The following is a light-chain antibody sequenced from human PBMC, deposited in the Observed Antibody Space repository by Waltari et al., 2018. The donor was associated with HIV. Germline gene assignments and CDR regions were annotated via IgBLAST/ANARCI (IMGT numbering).Light chain of an antibody. CDR1: SSNIGSKY. V-gene: IGLV1-47*01. Sequence: QSVLTQPPSASGNPGQRVTISCSGSSSNIGSKYVYWYQQLPGTAPKLLIYRNNQRPSGVPDRFSGSKSGTSASLAIIGLRSDDEADYYCAAWDDSLSGVVFGGGTKLTVL. CDR2: RNN. J-gene: IGLJ3*02. CDR3: AAWDDSLSGVV.